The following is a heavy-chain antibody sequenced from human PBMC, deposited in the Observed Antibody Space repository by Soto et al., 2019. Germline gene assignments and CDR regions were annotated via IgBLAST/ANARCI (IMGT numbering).Heavy chain of an antibody. D-gene: IGHD6-13*01. CDR3: ARVKQQLVGY. Sequence: GGSLRLSCAASGFTFNNYWMHWVRQAPGKGLVWVSRINIEGSTTDYADSVRGRFAISRDNAKNSLYLQMNSLRAEDTAVYYCARVKQQLVGYWGQGTLVTVSS. CDR2: INIEGSTT. CDR1: GFTFNNYW. J-gene: IGHJ4*02. V-gene: IGHV3-74*01.